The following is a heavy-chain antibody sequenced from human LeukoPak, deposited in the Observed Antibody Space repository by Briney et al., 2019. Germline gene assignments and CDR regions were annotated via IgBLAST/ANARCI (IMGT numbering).Heavy chain of an antibody. Sequence: GGPLRLSCAASGFTFRDYYMSWIRQAPGKGLEGVSYISNSGSTIYYADSVKGRFTISRDNAKNSLYLQMNSLRAEDTAVYYCAKEGGYDILTGYYIDYWGQGTLVTVSS. V-gene: IGHV3-11*04. CDR3: AKEGGYDILTGYYIDY. D-gene: IGHD3-9*01. CDR2: ISNSGSTI. CDR1: GFTFRDYY. J-gene: IGHJ4*02.